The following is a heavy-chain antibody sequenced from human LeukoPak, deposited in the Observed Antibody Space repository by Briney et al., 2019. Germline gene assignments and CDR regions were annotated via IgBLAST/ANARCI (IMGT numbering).Heavy chain of an antibody. J-gene: IGHJ4*02. Sequence: SETLSLTCTVSGGSISSYYWSWIRQPAGKGLEWIGHIYTSGSTNYNPSLKSPVTMSVDTSKNRFSLKLNSVTAADTAVYYCARSAHGGNAGVFDYWGQGTLVTVSS. V-gene: IGHV4-4*07. D-gene: IGHD4-23*01. CDR1: GGSISSYY. CDR2: IYTSGST. CDR3: ARSAHGGNAGVFDY.